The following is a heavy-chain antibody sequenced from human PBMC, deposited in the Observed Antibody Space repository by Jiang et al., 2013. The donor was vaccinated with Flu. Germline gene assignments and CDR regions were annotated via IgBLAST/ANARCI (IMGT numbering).Heavy chain of an antibody. D-gene: IGHD3-9*01. V-gene: IGHV1-69*06. J-gene: IGHJ3*02. CDR1: GGTFSSYA. CDR3: ARQYYDILTGYYNVGAFDI. Sequence: SGAEVKKPGSSVKVSCKASGGTFSSYAISWVRQAPGQGLEWMGGIIPIFGTANYAQKFQGRVTITADKSTSTAYMELSSLRSEDTAVYYCARQYYDILTGYYNVGAFDIWGQGTMVTVSS. CDR2: IIPIFGTA.